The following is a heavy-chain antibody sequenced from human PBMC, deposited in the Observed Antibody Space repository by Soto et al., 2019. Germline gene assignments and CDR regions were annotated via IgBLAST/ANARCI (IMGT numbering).Heavy chain of an antibody. D-gene: IGHD3-10*01. J-gene: IGHJ6*02. CDR2: IYDSGST. CDR3: ARARISMVREVIKYNMDV. Sequence: QVQLQESGPGLVKPSETLSLTCTVSGGSISNYYWSWIRQPPGKGLEWIGYIYDSGSTNSKPSLQNRVTISVDTSKNPFSLKLRAVTAADTAIYYCARARISMVREVIKYNMDVWGQGTTVIVSS. CDR1: GGSISNYY. V-gene: IGHV4-59*01.